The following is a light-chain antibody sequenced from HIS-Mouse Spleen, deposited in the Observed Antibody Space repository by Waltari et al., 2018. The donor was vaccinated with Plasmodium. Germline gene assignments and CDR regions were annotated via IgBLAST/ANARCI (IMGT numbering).Light chain of an antibody. CDR3: QQYNNWSFT. J-gene: IGKJ3*01. CDR1: QSVSSN. Sequence: EIVMTQSPATLSVSPGERATLSCRASQSVSSNLAWYQQKPGQAPRLLIYGASTRATCIPAMFSGSGSGTEFTLTISSLQSEDFAVYYCQQYNNWSFTFGPGTKVDIK. V-gene: IGKV3-15*01. CDR2: GAS.